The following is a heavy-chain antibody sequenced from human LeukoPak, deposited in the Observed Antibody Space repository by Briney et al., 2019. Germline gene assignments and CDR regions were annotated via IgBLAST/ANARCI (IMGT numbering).Heavy chain of an antibody. CDR2: IYPGDSDA. CDR1: GYSFTTYW. J-gene: IGHJ3*02. D-gene: IGHD2-21*02. Sequence: GESLKISWTGFGYSFTTYWIGWVRPMPGKGLEWRGIIYPGDSDARYSPSLQGQVTISVDKSISTAYLQWSSLEASDTAMYYCARQGRIVVVTTTHDAFDIWGQGTMVTVSS. CDR3: ARQGRIVVVTTTHDAFDI. V-gene: IGHV5-51*01.